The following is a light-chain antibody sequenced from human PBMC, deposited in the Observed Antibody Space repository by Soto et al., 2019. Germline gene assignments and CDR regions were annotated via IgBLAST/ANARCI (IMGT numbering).Light chain of an antibody. CDR3: PQYSNWPPIT. V-gene: IGKV3-15*01. Sequence: EMTQSPATLSVSPGERVTLSCRASESISTKLAWYQQKPGQAPKLLIYDASTRATGIPARFSGSGSGTDFTLTIGSLQSEDFAIYYCPQYSNWPPITFGRGTRLEIK. J-gene: IGKJ5*01. CDR1: ESISTK. CDR2: DAS.